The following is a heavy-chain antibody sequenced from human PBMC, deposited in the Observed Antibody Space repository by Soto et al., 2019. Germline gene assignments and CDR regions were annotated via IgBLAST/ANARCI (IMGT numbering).Heavy chain of an antibody. CDR2: IYCSGST. J-gene: IGHJ6*02. CDR1: GGSISSSSYY. CDR3: ARTHPNPYTAMAQYYYYYGMDV. Sequence: NPSETLSLTCTVSGGSISSSSYYWGWIRQPPGKGLEWIGSIYCSGSTYYNPSLKSRVTISVDTSKNQFSLKLSSVTAADTAVYYCARTHPNPYTAMAQYYYYYGMDVWGQGTTVTSP. V-gene: IGHV4-39*01. D-gene: IGHD5-18*01.